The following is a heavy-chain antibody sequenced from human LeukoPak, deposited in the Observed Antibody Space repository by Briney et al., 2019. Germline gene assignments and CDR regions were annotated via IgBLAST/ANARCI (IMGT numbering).Heavy chain of an antibody. Sequence: GGSLRLSCAASGFTFDDYAMHWVRQAPGKGLEWVSGISWNSGSIGYADSVKGRFTISRDNAKNSLYLQMNSLRAEDMALYYCAKDRYGFRTYGMDVWGQGTTVTVSS. CDR1: GFTFDDYA. CDR2: ISWNSGSI. CDR3: AKDRYGFRTYGMDV. D-gene: IGHD3-16*01. J-gene: IGHJ6*02. V-gene: IGHV3-9*03.